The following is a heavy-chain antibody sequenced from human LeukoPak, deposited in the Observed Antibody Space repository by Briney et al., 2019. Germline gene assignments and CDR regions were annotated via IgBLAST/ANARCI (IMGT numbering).Heavy chain of an antibody. D-gene: IGHD4-17*01. CDR2: IFPSGGEI. J-gene: IGHJ3*02. CDR1: GFTFSTFA. CDR3: AGPLMTTVTTNAFDI. Sequence: PGGSLRLSCAASGFTFSTFAMIWVRQPPGKGLEWVSSIFPSGGEIHYADSVRGRFTISRDNSKSTLSLQMNSLRAEDTAVYYCAGPLMTTVTTNAFDIWGQGTMVTVSS. V-gene: IGHV3-23*01.